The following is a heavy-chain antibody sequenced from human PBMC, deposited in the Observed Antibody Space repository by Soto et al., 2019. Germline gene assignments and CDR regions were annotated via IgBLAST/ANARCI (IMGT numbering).Heavy chain of an antibody. D-gene: IGHD1-26*01. V-gene: IGHV4-34*01. CDR2: INHSGST. CDR3: ASFRMALPRFYYYYGMDV. Sequence: SETLSLTCAVYGGSFSGYYWSWIRQPPGKGLEWIGEINHSGSTNYNPSLKSRVTISVDTSKNHFSLKLSSVTAADTAVYYCASFRMALPRFYYYYGMDVWGQGTTVTVSS. J-gene: IGHJ6*02. CDR1: GGSFSGYY.